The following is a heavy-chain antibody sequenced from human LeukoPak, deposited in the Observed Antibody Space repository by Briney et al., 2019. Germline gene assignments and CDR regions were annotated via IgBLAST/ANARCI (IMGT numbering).Heavy chain of an antibody. Sequence: ASVKVSCEASGYTFTSYGISWVRQAPGQGLEWMGWISAYNGNTNYAQKLQGRVTMTTDTSTSTAYMELRSLRSDDTAVYYCARDKEYSYGYANFDYWGQGTLVTVSS. D-gene: IGHD5-18*01. J-gene: IGHJ4*02. V-gene: IGHV1-18*01. CDR1: GYTFTSYG. CDR3: ARDKEYSYGYANFDY. CDR2: ISAYNGNT.